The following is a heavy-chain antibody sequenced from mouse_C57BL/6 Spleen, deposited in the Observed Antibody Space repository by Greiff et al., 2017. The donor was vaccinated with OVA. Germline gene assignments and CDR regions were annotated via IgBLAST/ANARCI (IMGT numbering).Heavy chain of an antibody. V-gene: IGHV5-17*01. CDR1: GFTFSDYG. J-gene: IGHJ4*01. Sequence: EVHLVESGGGLVKPGGSLKLSCAASGFTFSDYGMHWVRQAPEKGLEWVAYISSGSSTIYYADTVKGRFTISRDNAKNTLFLQMTSLRSEDTAMYYCARPRGSYYAMDYWGQGTSVTVSS. CDR2: ISSGSSTI. CDR3: ARPRGSYYAMDY.